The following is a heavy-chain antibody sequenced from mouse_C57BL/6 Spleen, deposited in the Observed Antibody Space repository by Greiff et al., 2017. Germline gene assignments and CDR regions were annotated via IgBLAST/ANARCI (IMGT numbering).Heavy chain of an antibody. CDR2: IWSGGST. Sequence: QVQLKESGPGLVQPSQSLSITCTASGFSLTSYGVHWVRQSPGKGLEWLGVIWSGGSTDYNAAFISRLSISKDNSKSQVFFRMNSLQADDTAIYYCARNPLYYAMDYWGQGTSVTVSS. CDR3: ARNPLYYAMDY. CDR1: GFSLTSYG. J-gene: IGHJ4*01. V-gene: IGHV2-2*01.